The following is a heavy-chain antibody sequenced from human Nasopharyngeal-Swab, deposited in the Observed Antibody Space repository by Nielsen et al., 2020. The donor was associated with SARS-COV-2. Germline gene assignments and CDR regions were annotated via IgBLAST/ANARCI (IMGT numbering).Heavy chain of an antibody. V-gene: IGHV3-23*01. Sequence: GGSLRLSCAASGFTLSSYALNWVRQAPGKGLEWVSSISGSGGSTYYADSVKGRFTISRDNSKNTLYLQMHSLRAEDTAVYYCATPGTRCSGDTCNMWVFDYWGQGTLVTVSS. D-gene: IGHD2-15*01. CDR1: GFTLSSYA. CDR2: ISGSGGST. CDR3: ATPGTRCSGDTCNMWVFDY. J-gene: IGHJ4*02.